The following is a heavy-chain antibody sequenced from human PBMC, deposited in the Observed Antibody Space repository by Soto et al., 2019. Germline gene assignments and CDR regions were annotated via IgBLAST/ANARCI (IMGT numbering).Heavy chain of an antibody. CDR2: ISGYNGNT. CDR3: AREPSVYGSGGSCPSYFAS. J-gene: IGHJ4*01. D-gene: IGHD2-15*01. V-gene: IGHV1-18*01. Sequence: ASVKVSCKSSGYTFTSYGITWVRQAPGQGLEWMGWISGYNGNTNYAQKLQGRVTMTTDTSTRTAYMELRSLRSDDTAVYYCAREPSVYGSGGSCPSYFASRGLGTVVTVSS. CDR1: GYTFTSYG.